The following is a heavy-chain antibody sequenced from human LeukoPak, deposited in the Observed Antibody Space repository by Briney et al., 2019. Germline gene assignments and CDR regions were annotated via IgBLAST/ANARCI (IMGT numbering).Heavy chain of an antibody. CDR1: GYTFTSYA. D-gene: IGHD4-17*01. Sequence: ASVKVSCKASGYTFTSYAMHWVRQAPGQRLEWMGWVNAGNGNTKDSQEFQGRVTITRDTSASTAYMELSSLRSEDTAVYYCARVSYGDYGYYYYMDVWGKGTTVTISS. V-gene: IGHV1-3*03. CDR2: VNAGNGNT. CDR3: ARVSYGDYGYYYYMDV. J-gene: IGHJ6*03.